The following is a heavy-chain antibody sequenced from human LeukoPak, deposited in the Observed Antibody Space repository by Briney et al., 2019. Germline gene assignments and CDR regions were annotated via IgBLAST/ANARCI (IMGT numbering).Heavy chain of an antibody. CDR2: VSTSSRFI. V-gene: IGHV3-21*01. Sequence: GGSLRLSCEASGFTFSSYIMTWVRQAPGKGLEWVSSVSTSSRFIFYADSVQGRFTISRDNAKDSLFLQMNSLRAEDTAVYYCVRVSDAYDYFLDYWGQGTLVTVSS. CDR1: GFTFSSYI. J-gene: IGHJ4*02. CDR3: VRVSDAYDYFLDY. D-gene: IGHD5-12*01.